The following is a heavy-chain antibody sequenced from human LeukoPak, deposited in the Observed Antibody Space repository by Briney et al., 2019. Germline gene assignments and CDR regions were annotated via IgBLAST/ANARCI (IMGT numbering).Heavy chain of an antibody. CDR2: ISSNGGST. CDR1: GFIFSTYS. CDR3: ARWAGAAAFDY. Sequence: GGSLRLSCAASGFIFSTYSMNWVRQAPGKGLEYVSAISSNGGSTYYANSVKGRFTISRDNSKNTLYLQMGSLRAEDMAVYYCARWAGAAAFDYWGQGTLVTVSS. V-gene: IGHV3-64*01. J-gene: IGHJ4*02. D-gene: IGHD6-13*01.